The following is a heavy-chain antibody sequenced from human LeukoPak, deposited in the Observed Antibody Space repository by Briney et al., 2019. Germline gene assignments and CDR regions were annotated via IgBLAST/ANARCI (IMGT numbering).Heavy chain of an antibody. CDR2: IYWDDDK. Sequence: ESGPSLVKPTQTLTLTCTFSGFSLSTSGVGVGWIRQPPGKALEWLALIYWDDDKRYSPSLKSRLTITKDTSKNQVVLTMTNMDPVDTATYYCAHRPGLLYCSGGSCTTYFDCWGQGTLVTVSS. CDR3: AHRPGLLYCSGGSCTTYFDC. J-gene: IGHJ4*02. CDR1: GFSLSTSGVG. V-gene: IGHV2-5*02. D-gene: IGHD2-15*01.